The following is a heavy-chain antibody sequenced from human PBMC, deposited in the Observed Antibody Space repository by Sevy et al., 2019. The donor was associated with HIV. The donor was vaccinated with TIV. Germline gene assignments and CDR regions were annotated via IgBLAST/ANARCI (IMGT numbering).Heavy chain of an antibody. J-gene: IGHJ4*02. CDR3: AKDETRITIFGVVGIDY. D-gene: IGHD3-3*01. Sequence: GGCLRLSCAASGFTFSSYAMSWVRQAPGKGLEWVSAISGSGGSTYYADSVKGRFTISRDNSKNTLYLQMNSLRAEDTAVYYCAKDETRITIFGVVGIDYWGQGTLVTVSS. CDR1: GFTFSSYA. CDR2: ISGSGGST. V-gene: IGHV3-23*01.